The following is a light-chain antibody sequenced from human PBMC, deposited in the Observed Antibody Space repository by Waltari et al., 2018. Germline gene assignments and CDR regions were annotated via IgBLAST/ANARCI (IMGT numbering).Light chain of an antibody. V-gene: IGLV2-23*02. Sequence: QSALTQPASVSGSPGQSTTISCTGTSSDVAGYNYFSWYQQHPGKAPKLMIYDVSKRPSGVSNRFSGSKSGNTASLTISGLQAEDEADYYCCSYAGSSIVVFGGGTKLTVL. J-gene: IGLJ2*01. CDR2: DVS. CDR1: SSDVAGYNY. CDR3: CSYAGSSIVV.